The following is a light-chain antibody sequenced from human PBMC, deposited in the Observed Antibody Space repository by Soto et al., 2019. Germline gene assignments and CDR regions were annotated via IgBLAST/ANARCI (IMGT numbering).Light chain of an antibody. V-gene: IGKV3-11*01. Sequence: EIVLTQSPATLSLSPGERATLSCRASQSVRNDLVWYHQKPGQAPRVLIYSASNSDTGIPARFSGSGSGTDFTLTISSLEPEDFAVYYCQQRTKWTPTFGGGTKVEMK. CDR1: QSVRND. CDR2: SAS. CDR3: QQRTKWTPT. J-gene: IGKJ4*01.